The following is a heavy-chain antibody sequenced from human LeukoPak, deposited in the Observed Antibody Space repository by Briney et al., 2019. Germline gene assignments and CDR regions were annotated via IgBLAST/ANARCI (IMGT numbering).Heavy chain of an antibody. CDR2: IGGSGGLT. J-gene: IGHJ4*02. D-gene: IGHD3-22*01. V-gene: IGHV3-23*01. CDR1: GFTFSSYA. CDR3: AKIPDHGWAYYDSSGYRGFDY. Sequence: GGSLRLSCAASGFTFSSYAMSWVRQAPGKGLEWVSGIGGSGGLTFYADSVKGRFTISRDNSKNTLYLQMNSLRAEDTAVYYCAKIPDHGWAYYDSSGYRGFDYWGQGTLVTVSS.